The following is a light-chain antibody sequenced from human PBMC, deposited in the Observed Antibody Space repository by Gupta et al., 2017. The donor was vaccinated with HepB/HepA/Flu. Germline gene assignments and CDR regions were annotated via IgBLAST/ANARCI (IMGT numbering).Light chain of an antibody. CDR3: QQDSASALT. V-gene: IGKV3D-20*01. Sequence: EIVLTQSPATLSLSPGERATLSCGASQSVSRSYLAWYQQKPGLAPRLLIYDASSRATGLPDRISGSGSATDLTLIISMLAPEDFAVYYSQQDSASALTFGRGTKVEIK. CDR2: DAS. J-gene: IGKJ4*01. CDR1: QSVSRSY.